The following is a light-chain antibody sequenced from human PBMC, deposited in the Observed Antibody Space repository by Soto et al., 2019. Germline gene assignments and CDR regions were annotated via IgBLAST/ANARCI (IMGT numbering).Light chain of an antibody. J-gene: IGKJ5*01. V-gene: IGKV3-20*01. CDR1: QSVSSSS. CDR3: QLYGSSPPIT. Sequence: EIVLTQSPGTLSLSPGERATLSCRASQSVSSSSLAWYQQKPGQAPRLLIYAASSRATGIPDRFSGSGSGTDFTLTISRLEPEDFAVYYCQLYGSSPPITFGQGTRLEIK. CDR2: AAS.